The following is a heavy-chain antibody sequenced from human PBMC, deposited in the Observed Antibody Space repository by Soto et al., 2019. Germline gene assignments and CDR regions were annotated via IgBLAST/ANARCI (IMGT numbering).Heavy chain of an antibody. J-gene: IGHJ4*02. CDR1: GGSISSYY. Sequence: QVQLQESGPGLVKPSETLSLTCTVSGGSISSYYWSWIRQPPGKGLEWIGYIYYSGSTNYNPSLKSRVTTSVDTSKNQSSLKLSSVTAADTAVYYCARRYGDYFDYWGQGTLVTVSS. CDR3: ARRYGDYFDY. D-gene: IGHD4-17*01. CDR2: IYYSGST. V-gene: IGHV4-59*08.